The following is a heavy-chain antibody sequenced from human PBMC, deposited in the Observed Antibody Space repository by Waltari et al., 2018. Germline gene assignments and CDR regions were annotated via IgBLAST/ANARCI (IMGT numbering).Heavy chain of an antibody. D-gene: IGHD2-2*01. CDR2: SYYRSKEYN. Sequence: QVQLQQSGPGLVKPSQTLSLTCAISGDSVSSNSAAWNWIRQSPSRGLEWLGKSYYRSKEYNDYAVSVKILITTNPDTSKNQFSLQLNSVTPEDTAVYYCARTSCCSSTSCRLDPWGQGTLVTVSS. J-gene: IGHJ5*02. CDR1: GDSVSSNSAA. CDR3: ARTSCCSSTSCRLDP. V-gene: IGHV6-1*01.